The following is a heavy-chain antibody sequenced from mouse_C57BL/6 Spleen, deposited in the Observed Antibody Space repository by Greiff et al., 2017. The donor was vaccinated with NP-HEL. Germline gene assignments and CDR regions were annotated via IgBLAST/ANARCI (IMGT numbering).Heavy chain of an antibody. CDR2: ISDGGSYT. J-gene: IGHJ4*01. CDR3: ARDRGREARDY. D-gene: IGHD1-1*01. CDR1: GFTFSSYA. V-gene: IGHV5-4*01. Sequence: EVNLVEPGGGLVKPGGSLKLSCAASGFTFSSYAMSWVRQTPGKRLEWVATISDGGSYTYYPDNVKGRFTLSSDNAKNNLYLHMSQLKSEDTAVYYCARDRGREARDYWGQGTSVTVSS.